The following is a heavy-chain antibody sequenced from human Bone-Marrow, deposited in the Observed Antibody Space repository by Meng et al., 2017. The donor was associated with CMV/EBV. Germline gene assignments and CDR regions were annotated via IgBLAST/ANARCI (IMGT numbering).Heavy chain of an antibody. V-gene: IGHV3-48*03. D-gene: IGHD3-3*01. Sequence: GESLKISRASSGFTFSSYEMNWVRQAPGKGLEWVSYISSSGSTIYYADSVKGRFTISRDNAKNSLYLQMNSLRAEATAVYYCARGETYDFWSGYPVYFDYWGQGTLVTVSS. CDR2: ISSSGSTI. CDR1: GFTFSSYE. J-gene: IGHJ4*02. CDR3: ARGETYDFWSGYPVYFDY.